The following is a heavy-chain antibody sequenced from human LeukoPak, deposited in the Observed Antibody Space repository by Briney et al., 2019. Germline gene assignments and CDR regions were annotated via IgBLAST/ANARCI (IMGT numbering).Heavy chain of an antibody. J-gene: IGHJ6*03. CDR1: GFTFDDYT. V-gene: IGHV3-43*01. Sequence: GGSLRLSCAASGFTFDDYTMHWVRQAPGKGLEWVSLISWDGGSTYYADSVKGRFTISRDNSKNSLYLQMNSLRTEDTALYYCAKGCGGDCYGEDYYYMDVWGKGTTVTISS. D-gene: IGHD2-21*02. CDR2: ISWDGGST. CDR3: AKGCGGDCYGEDYYYMDV.